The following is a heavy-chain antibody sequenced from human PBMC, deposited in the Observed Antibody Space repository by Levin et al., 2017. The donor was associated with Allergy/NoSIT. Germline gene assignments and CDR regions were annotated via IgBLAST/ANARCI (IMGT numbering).Heavy chain of an antibody. CDR1: GYTFTSYG. CDR2: ISAYNGNT. J-gene: IGHJ4*02. Sequence: ASVKVSCKASGYTFTSYGISWVRQAPGQGLEWMGWISAYNGNTNYAQKLQGRVTMTTDTSTSTAYMELRSLRSDDTAVYYCARSLDCSSTSCYFPGHFVHFDYWGQGTLVTVSS. D-gene: IGHD2-2*01. V-gene: IGHV1-18*01. CDR3: ARSLDCSSTSCYFPGHFVHFDY.